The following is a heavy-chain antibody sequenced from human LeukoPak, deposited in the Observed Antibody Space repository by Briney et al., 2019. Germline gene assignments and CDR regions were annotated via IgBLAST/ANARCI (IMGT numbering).Heavy chain of an antibody. D-gene: IGHD6-13*01. J-gene: IGHJ4*02. CDR3: ARGVYIAAAQYAY. Sequence: SETLSLTCTVFGGSISSYYWSWIRQPPGKGLEWIGYIYYSGTTNYNPSLKSRVTISVDTSKNQFSLKLSSVTAADTAVYYCARGVYIAAAQYAYWGQGTLVTVSS. V-gene: IGHV4-59*01. CDR2: IYYSGTT. CDR1: GGSISSYY.